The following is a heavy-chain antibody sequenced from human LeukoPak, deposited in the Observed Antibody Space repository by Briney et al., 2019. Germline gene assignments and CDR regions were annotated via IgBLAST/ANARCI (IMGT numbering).Heavy chain of an antibody. CDR2: ISSSGSIR. D-gene: IGHD4-17*01. CDR3: ARGSTVWDGDYTSGWFDP. Sequence: PGGSLRLSCAASGFTFSDYYMSWIRQAPGKGLEWVSHISSSGSIRNYADSVKGRFTISRDNAKNSLHLQMNSLRAEDTAVYYCARGSTVWDGDYTSGWFDPWGQGTLVTVSS. J-gene: IGHJ5*02. V-gene: IGHV3-11*01. CDR1: GFTFSDYY.